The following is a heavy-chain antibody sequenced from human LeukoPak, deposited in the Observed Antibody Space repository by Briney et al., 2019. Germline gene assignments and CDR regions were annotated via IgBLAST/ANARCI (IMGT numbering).Heavy chain of an antibody. J-gene: IGHJ4*02. D-gene: IGHD3-10*01. Sequence: PGGSLRLSCAASGFTFSSYSMNWVRQAPGKGLEWVSSISSSSSYIYYADSVKGRFTISRDNAKNSLYLQMNSLRAEDTAVYYCAGRMVRGVIILHPDYWGQGTLVTVSS. CDR2: ISSSSSYI. CDR3: AGRMVRGVIILHPDY. V-gene: IGHV3-21*01. CDR1: GFTFSSYS.